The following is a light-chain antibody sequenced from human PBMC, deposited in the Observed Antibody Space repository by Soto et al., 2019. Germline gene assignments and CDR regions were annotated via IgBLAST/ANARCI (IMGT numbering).Light chain of an antibody. CDR1: QSVSSN. CDR3: QQYINWPYT. CDR2: GAS. J-gene: IGKJ2*01. Sequence: EIVMTQSPATLSVSPGGRATLSCRASQSVSSNLAWYQQKPGQAPRLLIYGASTRATDIPPRFSGSGSGTNCTLTISSLQSEDFAVYYCQQYINWPYTFGQGTKLEI. V-gene: IGKV3-15*01.